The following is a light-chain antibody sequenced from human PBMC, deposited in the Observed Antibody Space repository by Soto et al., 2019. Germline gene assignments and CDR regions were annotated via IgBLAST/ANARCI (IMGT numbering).Light chain of an antibody. V-gene: IGKV3-20*01. CDR2: GTS. Sequence: EIVLTQSPCTLSLSPGERATLSCSASQSLSSSYLAWYQQKPGQAPRLLIYGTSIRATGIPDRFSGSGSGTDFTPTITRLEPADFAVYYCQRFGTSPPWTFGQGTKVDTK. J-gene: IGKJ1*01. CDR1: QSLSSSY. CDR3: QRFGTSPPWT.